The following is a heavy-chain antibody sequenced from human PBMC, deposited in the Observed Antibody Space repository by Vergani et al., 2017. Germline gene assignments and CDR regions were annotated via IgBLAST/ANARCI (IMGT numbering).Heavy chain of an antibody. V-gene: IGHV1-69*01. Sequence: QVQLVQSGAEVKKPGSSVKVSCKASGGTFSSYAISWVRQAPGQGLEWMGGIIPIFGTANYAQKFQGRVTITADESTSTAYMELSSLRSEDTAVYYCARGGLRXLEWLLPGDSSGYQLDYWGQGTLVTVSS. CDR3: ARGGLRXLEWLLPGDSSGYQLDY. CDR2: IIPIFGTA. D-gene: IGHD3-3*01. J-gene: IGHJ4*02. CDR1: GGTFSSYA.